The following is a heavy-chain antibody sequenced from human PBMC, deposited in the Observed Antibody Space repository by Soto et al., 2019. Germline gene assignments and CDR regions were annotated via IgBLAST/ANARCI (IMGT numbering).Heavy chain of an antibody. Sequence: ASVKVSCKASGYSFTSYVMYWVRQAPGQRLEWMGWINAGNGNTKYSQKFQGRVTITSDTSASTAYMELSSLRSEDTAVYFCARGVENIVVVLDVFGYYGMDVWGQGTTVTV. CDR2: INAGNGNT. V-gene: IGHV1-3*01. CDR1: GYSFTSYV. CDR3: ARGVENIVVVLDVFGYYGMDV. J-gene: IGHJ6*02. D-gene: IGHD2-2*01.